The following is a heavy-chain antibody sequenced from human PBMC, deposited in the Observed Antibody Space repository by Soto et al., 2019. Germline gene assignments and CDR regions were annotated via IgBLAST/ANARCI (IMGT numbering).Heavy chain of an antibody. Sequence: GGSLRLSCAASGFTFSGSAMHWVRQASGKGLEWVGRIRSKANSYATAYAASVRGRFTISRDDSKNTAYLQMNSLKTEDTAVYYCTAIWFGELLYYFDYWGQGTLVTVSS. CDR2: IRSKANSYAT. D-gene: IGHD3-10*01. J-gene: IGHJ4*02. CDR3: TAIWFGELLYYFDY. CDR1: GFTFSGSA. V-gene: IGHV3-73*01.